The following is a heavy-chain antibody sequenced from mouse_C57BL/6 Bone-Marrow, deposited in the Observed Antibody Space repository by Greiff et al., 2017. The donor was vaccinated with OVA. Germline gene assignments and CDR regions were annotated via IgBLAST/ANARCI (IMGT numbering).Heavy chain of an antibody. J-gene: IGHJ3*01. CDR1: GFTFSSYA. D-gene: IGHD1-1*01. CDR2: ISDGGSYT. CDR3: ARDGSSEAY. Sequence: EVHLVESGGGLVKPGGSLKLSCAASGFTFSSYAMSWVRQTPEKRLEWVATISDGGSYTYYPDNVKGRFPISRDNAKNNLYLQMSHLKSEDTAMYYCARDGSSEAYWGQGTLVTVSA. V-gene: IGHV5-4*01.